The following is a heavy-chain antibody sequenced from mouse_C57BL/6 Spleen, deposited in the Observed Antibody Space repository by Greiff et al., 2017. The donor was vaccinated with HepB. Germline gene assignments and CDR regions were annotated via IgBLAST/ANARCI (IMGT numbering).Heavy chain of an antibody. CDR1: GYTFTDYN. V-gene: IGHV1-18*01. Sequence: EVKLQESGPELVKPGASVKIPCKASGYTFTDYNMDWVKQSHGKSLEWIGDINPNNGGTIYNQKFKGKATLTVDKSSSTAYMELRSLTSEDTAVYYCARRLRWWFAYWGQGTLVTVSA. CDR3: ARRLRWWFAY. D-gene: IGHD1-1*01. CDR2: INPNNGGT. J-gene: IGHJ3*01.